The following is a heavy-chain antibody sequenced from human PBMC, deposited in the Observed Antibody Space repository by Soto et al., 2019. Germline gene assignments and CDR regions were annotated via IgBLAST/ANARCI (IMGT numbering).Heavy chain of an antibody. D-gene: IGHD3-22*01. Sequence: PGGSLRLSCAASGFTFSSYAMSWVRQAPGKGLEWVSAISGSGGSTYYADSVKGRFTISRDNSKNTLYLQMNSLRAEDTAVCYCAKDLYYYDTGTFDYWGQGTLVTVSS. CDR1: GFTFSSYA. J-gene: IGHJ4*02. CDR3: AKDLYYYDTGTFDY. CDR2: ISGSGGST. V-gene: IGHV3-23*01.